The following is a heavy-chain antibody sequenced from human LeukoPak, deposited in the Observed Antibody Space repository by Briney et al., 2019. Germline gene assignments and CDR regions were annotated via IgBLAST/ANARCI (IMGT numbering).Heavy chain of an antibody. Sequence: PSETLSLTCTVSGGSISSYYWSWIRQPPGEGLEWIGYIYYSGSTNYNPSLKSRVTISVDTSKNQFSLKLSSVTAADTAVYYCARDPLSQGWFDPWGQGTLVTVSS. CDR1: GGSISSYY. CDR2: IYYSGST. J-gene: IGHJ5*02. D-gene: IGHD3-3*02. V-gene: IGHV4-59*01. CDR3: ARDPLSQGWFDP.